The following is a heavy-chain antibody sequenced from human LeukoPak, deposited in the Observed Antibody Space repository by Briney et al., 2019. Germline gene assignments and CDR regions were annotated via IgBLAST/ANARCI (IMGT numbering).Heavy chain of an antibody. CDR2: IIPILGIA. J-gene: IGHJ4*02. CDR3: ARAKERGYSYGSSNPPSY. Sequence: GASVKVSCKASGGTFSSYAIRWVRQAPGQGLEWMGRIIPILGIANYAQKFQGRVTITADKSTSTAYMELSSLRSEDTAVYYCARAKERGYSYGSSNPPSYWGQGTLVTVSS. CDR1: GGTFSSYA. V-gene: IGHV1-69*04. D-gene: IGHD5-18*01.